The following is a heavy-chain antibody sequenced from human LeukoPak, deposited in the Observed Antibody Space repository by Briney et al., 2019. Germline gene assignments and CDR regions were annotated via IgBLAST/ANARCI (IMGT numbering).Heavy chain of an antibody. CDR1: GFTFSRFW. V-gene: IGHV3-7*01. CDR3: ARQYCSDTGCYIDAFDV. CDR2: IKQDGSEK. D-gene: IGHD2-2*02. J-gene: IGHJ3*01. Sequence: GGSLRLSCAASGFTFSRFWMSWVRQAPGKGLEWVANIKQDGSEKYYVDSVKGRFTISRDNAKNSLYLQMNNMRAEDTAVYYCARQYCSDTGCYIDAFDVWGQGTMVTVSS.